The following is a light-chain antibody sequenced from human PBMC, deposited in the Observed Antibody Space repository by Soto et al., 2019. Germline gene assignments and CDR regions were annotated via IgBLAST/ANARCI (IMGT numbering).Light chain of an antibody. Sequence: QAPLTQPASVTVSPLPSITIPSISTNTDIGSYNHVAWYQQFPGKSPKLMIYAVSDRPPGVSDRFSGSKSGITASLTISGLQTEDEADYYCISYTDRQSYLFGTGTKVTVL. CDR3: ISYTDRQSYL. CDR1: NTDIGSYNH. J-gene: IGLJ1*01. V-gene: IGLV2-14*03. CDR2: AVS.